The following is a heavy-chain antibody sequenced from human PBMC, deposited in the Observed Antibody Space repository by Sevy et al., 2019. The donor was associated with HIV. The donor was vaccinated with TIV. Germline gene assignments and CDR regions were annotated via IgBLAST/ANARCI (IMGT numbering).Heavy chain of an antibody. J-gene: IGHJ4*02. Sequence: SETLSLTCTVSGGSISSGTYYWGWIRRPPGKGLEWIGTIYYSGSTYYNSSLKSRVTISVDTSKNQFSLKLSSVTAADTAVYYCARDFTEGLLGGHLFDYWGQGTLVTVSS. CDR2: IYYSGST. D-gene: IGHD1-26*01. V-gene: IGHV4-39*02. CDR3: ARDFTEGLLGGHLFDY. CDR1: GGSISSGTYY.